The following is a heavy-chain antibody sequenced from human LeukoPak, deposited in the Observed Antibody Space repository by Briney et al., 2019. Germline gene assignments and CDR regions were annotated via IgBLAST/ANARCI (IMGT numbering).Heavy chain of an antibody. J-gene: IGHJ5*02. CDR1: GYTFTGYY. CDR2: INPNSGGT. V-gene: IGHV1-2*02. D-gene: IGHD3-10*01. Sequence: ASVEVSCKASGYTFTGYYMHWGRQAPGQGLEWMGWINPNSGGTNYAQKFQGRVTITRDTSISTAYMELSRLRSDDTAVYYCARDVTGYYYGSGSYYAENWFDPWGQGTLVTVSS. CDR3: ARDVTGYYYGSGSYYAENWFDP.